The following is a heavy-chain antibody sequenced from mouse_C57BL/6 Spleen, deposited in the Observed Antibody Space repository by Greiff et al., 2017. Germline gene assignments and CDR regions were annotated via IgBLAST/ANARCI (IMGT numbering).Heavy chain of an antibody. Sequence: EVKLQESGGGLVKPGGSLKLSCAASGFPFSSYAMSWVRRTPKKRLWWVATISDGGNYTYYPDNVKGRFTISGDNAKNNLYLQMSHLKSEDTAMYYCARDLGSTPYYAMDYWGQGTSVTVSS. D-gene: IGHD1-1*01. J-gene: IGHJ4*01. CDR2: ISDGGNYT. CDR3: ARDLGSTPYYAMDY. V-gene: IGHV5-4*01. CDR1: GFPFSSYA.